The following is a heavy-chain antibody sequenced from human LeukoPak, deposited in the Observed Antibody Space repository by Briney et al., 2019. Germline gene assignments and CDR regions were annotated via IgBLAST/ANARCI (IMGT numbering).Heavy chain of an antibody. V-gene: IGHV1-24*01. D-gene: IGHD1-26*01. CDR3: ATVLSGSYYNPGPIFDY. CDR2: FDPEDGET. J-gene: IGHJ4*02. Sequence: ASVKISCKVSGYTLTELSMHWVRQAPGKGLEWMGGFDPEDGETIYAQKFQGRVTMTEDTSTDTAYMELSSLGSEDTAVYYCATVLSGSYYNPGPIFDYWGQGTLVTVSS. CDR1: GYTLTELS.